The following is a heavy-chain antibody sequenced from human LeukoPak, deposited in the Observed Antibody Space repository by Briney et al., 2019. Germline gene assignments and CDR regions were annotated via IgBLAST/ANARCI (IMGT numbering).Heavy chain of an antibody. D-gene: IGHD6-19*01. Sequence: GASVKVSCKASGYTFTSYGISWVRQAPGQGLEWMGWISAYNGNTNYAQKLQGRVTMTTDTSTSTAYMELRSLRSDDTAVYYCARVARQLPEKYSSGWTVYFDYWGQGTLVTVSS. CDR2: ISAYNGNT. CDR1: GYTFTSYG. V-gene: IGHV1-18*01. CDR3: ARVARQLPEKYSSGWTVYFDY. J-gene: IGHJ4*02.